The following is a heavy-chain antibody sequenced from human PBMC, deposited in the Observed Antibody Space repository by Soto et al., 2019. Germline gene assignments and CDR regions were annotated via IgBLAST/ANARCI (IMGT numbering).Heavy chain of an antibody. CDR3: ARLLYYYDSSAPPRVFDI. CDR2: IIPIFGTA. Sequence: SVKVSCKASGGTFSSYAISWARQAPGQGLEWMGGIIPIFGTANYAQKFQGRVTITADESTSTAYMELSSLRSEDTAVYYCARLLYYYDSSAPPRVFDIWGQGTMVTFSS. CDR1: GGTFSSYA. D-gene: IGHD3-22*01. V-gene: IGHV1-69*13. J-gene: IGHJ3*02.